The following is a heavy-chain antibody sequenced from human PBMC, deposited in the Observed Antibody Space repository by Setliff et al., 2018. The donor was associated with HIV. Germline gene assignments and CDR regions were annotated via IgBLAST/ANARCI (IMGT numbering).Heavy chain of an antibody. CDR2: IYYSGTT. V-gene: IGHV4-39*01. Sequence: PSETLSLTCTVSGGSISSRNYYWAWIRQPPGKGLEWIGTIYYSGTTYYNPSLKSRVTMSIDTSQNQFSLKLTSVTATDTAVYYCAQITVMGYWGQGTLVTVSS. CDR1: GGSISSRNYY. CDR3: AQITVMGY. D-gene: IGHD4-4*01. J-gene: IGHJ4*02.